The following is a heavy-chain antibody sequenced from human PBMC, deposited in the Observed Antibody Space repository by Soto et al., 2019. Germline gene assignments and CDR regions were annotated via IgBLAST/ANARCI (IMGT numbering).Heavy chain of an antibody. CDR1: GYTFTSYF. V-gene: IGHV1-46*03. Sequence: ASVKVSCKASGYTFTSYFLHWVRQAPGQGLEWMGIINPGAGSTTYAQNFQGRVTMTSDTSTSTVFMELISLRSDDTAVYYCARVTVNNVLAGPFDYWGQGTLVTVSS. J-gene: IGHJ4*02. CDR2: INPGAGST. D-gene: IGHD3-9*01. CDR3: ARVTVNNVLAGPFDY.